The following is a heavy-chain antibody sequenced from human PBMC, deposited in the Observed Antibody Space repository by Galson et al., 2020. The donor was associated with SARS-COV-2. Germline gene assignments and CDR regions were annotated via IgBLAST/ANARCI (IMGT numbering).Heavy chain of an antibody. V-gene: IGHV3-30*18. CDR1: GFTFSSYG. J-gene: IGHJ4*02. Sequence: GESLKISCAASGFTFSSYGMHWVRQAPGKGLEWVAVISYDGSNKYYADSVKGRFTISRDNSKNTLYPQMNSLRAEDTAVYYCAKDLGWQQPHHDDYWGQGTLVTVSS. CDR2: ISYDGSNK. D-gene: IGHD6-13*01. CDR3: AKDLGWQQPHHDDY.